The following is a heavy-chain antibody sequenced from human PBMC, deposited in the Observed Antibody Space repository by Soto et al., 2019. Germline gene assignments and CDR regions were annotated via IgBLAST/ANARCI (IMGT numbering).Heavy chain of an antibody. Sequence: SETLSPTCTGSGGSINTYFWRWFRQPPGEELEWIAYIHYSGSSVYNPSLMSRVTISIDTSKNQFSLKLTSVSAADTAVYFCAGATHGSGTYTFDHWGQGSRVT. J-gene: IGHJ4*02. CDR2: IHYSGSS. V-gene: IGHV4-59*01. CDR1: GGSINTYF. CDR3: AGATHGSGTYTFDH. D-gene: IGHD3-10*01.